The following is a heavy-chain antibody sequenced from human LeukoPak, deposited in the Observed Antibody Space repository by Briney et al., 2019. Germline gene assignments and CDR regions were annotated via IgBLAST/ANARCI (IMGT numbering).Heavy chain of an antibody. CDR2: ITSSNNYI. D-gene: IGHD1-26*01. CDR1: GFTFSTYS. CDR3: AKDWDELCDY. Sequence: GGSLRLSCAGSGFTFSTYSMNWVRQAPGKGLEWVSSITSSNNYIYYADSMKGRFTISRDNAKNSLYLQMNSLRAEDTAVYYCAKDWDELCDYWGQGTLVTVSS. J-gene: IGHJ4*02. V-gene: IGHV3-21*01.